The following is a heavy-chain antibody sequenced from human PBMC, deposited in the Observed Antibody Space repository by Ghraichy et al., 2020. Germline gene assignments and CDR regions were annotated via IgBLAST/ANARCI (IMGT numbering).Heavy chain of an antibody. CDR1: GYTFTGYY. J-gene: IGHJ5*02. V-gene: IGHV1-2*02. D-gene: IGHD2-2*02. Sequence: ASVKVSCKASGYTFTGYYMHWVRQAPGQGLEWMGWINPNSGGTNYAQKFQGRVTMTRDTSISTAYMELSRLRSDDTAVYYCAREYSRYCSSTSCYTFGFDPWGQGTLVTVSS. CDR2: INPNSGGT. CDR3: AREYSRYCSSTSCYTFGFDP.